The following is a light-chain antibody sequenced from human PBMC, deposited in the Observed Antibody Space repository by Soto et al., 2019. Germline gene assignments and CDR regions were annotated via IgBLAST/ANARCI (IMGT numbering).Light chain of an antibody. CDR3: QSYDSSLSGWV. Sequence: QSVLTQPPSVSGAPGQRVTISCTGSSSKIGAGYDVHWYQQLPGTAPKLLIYGNINRPSGVPDRFSGSKTGTSASLAITGLQAEDEADYYCQSYDSSLSGWVFGGGTQLTVL. CDR2: GNI. J-gene: IGLJ3*02. V-gene: IGLV1-40*01. CDR1: SSKIGAGYD.